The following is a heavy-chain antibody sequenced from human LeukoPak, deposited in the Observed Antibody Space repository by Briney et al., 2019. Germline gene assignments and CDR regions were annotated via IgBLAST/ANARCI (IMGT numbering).Heavy chain of an antibody. CDR3: AGKTVVVPAAREASYAEYFQH. Sequence: SVKVSCKASGGTFSSYAISWVRQAPGQGLEWMGGIIPIFGTANYAQKFQGRVTITTDESTSTAYMELSSLRSEDTAVYYCAGKTVVVPAAREASYAEYFQHWGQGTLVTVSS. J-gene: IGHJ1*01. D-gene: IGHD2-2*01. CDR1: GGTFSSYA. CDR2: IIPIFGTA. V-gene: IGHV1-69*05.